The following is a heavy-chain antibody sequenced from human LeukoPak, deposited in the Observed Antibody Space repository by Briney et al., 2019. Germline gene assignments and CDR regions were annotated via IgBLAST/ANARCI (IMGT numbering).Heavy chain of an antibody. CDR1: GGSISSYY. D-gene: IGHD3-10*01. Sequence: SEPLSLPRTVSGGSISSYYWSWIRQPPGTGLEGTGKIYYSRSINYNPSLKSRVTISVVTSKNQFSRKLSSVTAADAAVDYCARANYYGSGRLYYYYCYMDVWGKGTTVTISS. CDR2: IYYSRSI. CDR3: ARANYYGSGRLYYYYCYMDV. J-gene: IGHJ6*03. V-gene: IGHV4-59*01.